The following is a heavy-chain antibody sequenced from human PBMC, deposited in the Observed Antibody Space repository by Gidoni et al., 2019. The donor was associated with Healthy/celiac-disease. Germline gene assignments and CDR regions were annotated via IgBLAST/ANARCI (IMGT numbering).Heavy chain of an antibody. CDR3: ARRSSGYYSPLDY. Sequence: QLQLQESGPGLVKPSETLSLNCTVSGGSISRSSYSWGWIRRPPGKGLEWVGSIYYSGSTYYRLSLKSRVTISVDTSKSQFSRKLSSVTAADTAVYYCARRSSGYYSPLDYWGQGTLVTVSS. V-gene: IGHV4-39*01. D-gene: IGHD3-22*01. J-gene: IGHJ4*02. CDR1: GGSISRSSYS. CDR2: IYYSGST.